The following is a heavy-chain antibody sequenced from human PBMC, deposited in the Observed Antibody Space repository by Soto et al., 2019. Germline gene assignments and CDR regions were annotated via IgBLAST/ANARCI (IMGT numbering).Heavy chain of an antibody. CDR2: IIPIVGTS. J-gene: IGHJ4*01. V-gene: IGHV1-69*01. CDR3: ASTYCEYVPLDD. Sequence: QVQLVQSGAEVKKPGSSVKVSCKASGGTFSSYAISWVRQAPGQGLEWMGGIIPIVGTSNNAQKFQGRVKITADESTSPAYMELSSLRSEDTAVYYCASTYCEYVPLDDWGEGTLVALS. CDR1: GGTFSSYA. D-gene: IGHD3-16*01.